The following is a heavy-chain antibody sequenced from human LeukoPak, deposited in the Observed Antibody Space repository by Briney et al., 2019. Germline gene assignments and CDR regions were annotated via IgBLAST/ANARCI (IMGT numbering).Heavy chain of an antibody. V-gene: IGHV4-39*01. D-gene: IGHD6-6*01. J-gene: IGHJ5*02. CDR2: MYYSGST. CDR3: ARRQYSSSPFDP. Sequence: SETLSLTCTVSGGSISSSSYYWGWIRQPPGKGLEWIGSMYYSGSTYYNPSLESRVTISADTSRNQFSLKLTSVTAADTAMYYCARRQYSSSPFDPWGQGTLVTVSS. CDR1: GGSISSSSYY.